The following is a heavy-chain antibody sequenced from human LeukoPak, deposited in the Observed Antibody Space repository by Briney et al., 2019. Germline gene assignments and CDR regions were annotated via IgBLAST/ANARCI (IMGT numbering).Heavy chain of an antibody. J-gene: IGHJ4*02. V-gene: IGHV3-48*01. CDR2: ISSTSSII. CDR3: ARLIPVTALLGFDY. D-gene: IGHD3-10*01. Sequence: GGSLRLSCAASGFTFSSYSMNWVRQAPGKGLEWVSYISSTSSIIYYADSVKGRFTISRDNAKNSLYLQMNSLRAEDTAVYYCARLIPVTALLGFDYWGQGTLVTVSS. CDR1: GFTFSSYS.